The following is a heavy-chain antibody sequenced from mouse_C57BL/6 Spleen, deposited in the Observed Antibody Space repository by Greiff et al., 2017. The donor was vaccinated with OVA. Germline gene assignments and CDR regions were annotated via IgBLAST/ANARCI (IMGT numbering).Heavy chain of an antibody. CDR2: ISSGSSTI. CDR3: ARGVITTVVGDYYAMDY. CDR1: GFTFSDYG. J-gene: IGHJ4*01. V-gene: IGHV5-17*01. Sequence: DVMLVESGGGLVKPGGSLKLSCAASGFTFSDYGMHWVRQAPEKGLEWVAYISSGSSTIYYADTVKGRFTISRDNAKNTLFLQMTSLRSEDTAMYYCARGVITTVVGDYYAMDYWGQGTSVTVSS. D-gene: IGHD1-1*01.